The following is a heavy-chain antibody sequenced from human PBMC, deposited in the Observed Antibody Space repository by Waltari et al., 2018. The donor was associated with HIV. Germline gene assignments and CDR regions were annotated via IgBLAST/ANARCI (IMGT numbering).Heavy chain of an antibody. CDR2: VDQAGKT. CDR1: GGSFGGYF. Sequence: KQWGAGLLKPADTLSLTCAVYGGSFGGYFWTWFRQSPGKGLEWIGEVDQAGKTHNNPSLKGRITLSSDKSKNQFSLKLTSVTAADTAIYFCARAGRRHGDHWEYYLDFWGRGTQVIVSP. V-gene: IGHV4-34*02. CDR3: ARAGRRHGDHWEYYLDF. J-gene: IGHJ4*02. D-gene: IGHD4-17*01.